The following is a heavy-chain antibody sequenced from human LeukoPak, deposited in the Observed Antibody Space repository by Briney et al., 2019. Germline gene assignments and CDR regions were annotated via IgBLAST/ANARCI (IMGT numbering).Heavy chain of an antibody. CDR2: IWYDGSNK. Sequence: PGGSLRLSCAASGFTFSSYGMHWVRQAPGKGLEWGAVIWYDGSNKYYADSVKGRFTISRDNSKNTLYLQMNSLRAEDTAVYYCTTGMFALYCSSTSCYGEAIDAFDIWGQGTMVTVSS. D-gene: IGHD2-2*01. CDR1: GFTFSSYG. J-gene: IGHJ3*02. CDR3: TTGMFALYCSSTSCYGEAIDAFDI. V-gene: IGHV3-33*01.